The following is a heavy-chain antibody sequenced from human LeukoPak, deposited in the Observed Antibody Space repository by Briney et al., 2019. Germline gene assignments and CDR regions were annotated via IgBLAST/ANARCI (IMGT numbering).Heavy chain of an antibody. CDR1: GFTFSSYW. D-gene: IGHD5-12*01. J-gene: IGHJ4*02. Sequence: GRSLRLSCAASGFTFSSYWMSWVRQAPGKGLEWVANIKQDGSEKYYVDSVKGRFTISRDNAKNSLYLQMNSLRAEDTAVYYCARYSGYDDEGEYFDYWGQGTLVTVSS. V-gene: IGHV3-7*01. CDR3: ARYSGYDDEGEYFDY. CDR2: IKQDGSEK.